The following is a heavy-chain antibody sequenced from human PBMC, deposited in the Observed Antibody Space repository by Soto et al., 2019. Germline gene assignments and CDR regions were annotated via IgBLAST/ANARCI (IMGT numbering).Heavy chain of an antibody. D-gene: IGHD2-21*01. CDR2: IYVTGAV. J-gene: IGHJ5*02. V-gene: IGHV4-31*03. CDR1: GAALNSGNYY. CDR3: ARLRIATNNYKWFDP. Sequence: SETLSLTCSVSGAALNSGNYYWSWIRQVPGKGLEWIGHIYVTGAVDFNPSLRDRITISQDTSERQFSLNLRLVTAADTAVYYCARLRIATNNYKWFDPWGQGTLVTVSS.